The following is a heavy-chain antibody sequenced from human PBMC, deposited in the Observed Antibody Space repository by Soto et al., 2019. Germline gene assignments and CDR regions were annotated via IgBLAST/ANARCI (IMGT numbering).Heavy chain of an antibody. J-gene: IGHJ4*02. CDR2: ISGSGSST. V-gene: IGHV3-23*01. CDR1: EIVVIRDA. CDR3: ARDVEGWSEFDLGY. Sequence: PAWCLRNNGAACEIVVIRDAMIWNSQAPGKGLEWVAAISGSGSSTYFADSVKGRFTISRDNSKNTMYLQMNSLRAEDTAEYYFARDVEGWSEFDLGYWGQGVRVTVSS. D-gene: IGHD3-3*01.